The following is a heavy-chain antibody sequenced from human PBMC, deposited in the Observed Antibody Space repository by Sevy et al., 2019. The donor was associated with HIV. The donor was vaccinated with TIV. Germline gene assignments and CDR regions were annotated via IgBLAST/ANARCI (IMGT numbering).Heavy chain of an antibody. D-gene: IGHD3-22*01. CDR3: AKALNPALESMIEVIFRTLKGFDV. CDR1: GFSVGSNY. V-gene: IGHV3-53*01. J-gene: IGHJ3*01. CDR2: IYAGGNT. Sequence: GESLKISCVASGFSVGSNYSSWVRQAPGKGLEWVSAIYAGGNTYYADSVKVRFTISRDNSKNTVYLQMHSLRAEDTAVYYCAKALNPALESMIEVIFRTLKGFDVWGQGTMVTVSS.